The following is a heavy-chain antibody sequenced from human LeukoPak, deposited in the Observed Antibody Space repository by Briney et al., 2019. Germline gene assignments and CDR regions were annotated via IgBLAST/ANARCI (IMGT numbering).Heavy chain of an antibody. CDR2: INPNSGGT. J-gene: IGHJ4*02. V-gene: IGHV1-2*02. D-gene: IGHD3-22*01. CDR3: ARGRSYYDNSDYHETGFDY. Sequence: GASVKVSCKASGYTFTGYYMHWVRQAPGQGLEWMGWINPNSGGTNYAQKFQGRVTMTRDTSISTAYMELSRLRSDDTAVYFCARGRSYYDNSDYHETGFDYWGQGTLVTVSS. CDR1: GYTFTGYY.